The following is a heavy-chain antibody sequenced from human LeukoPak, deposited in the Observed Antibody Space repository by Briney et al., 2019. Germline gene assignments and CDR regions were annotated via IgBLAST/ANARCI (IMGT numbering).Heavy chain of an antibody. V-gene: IGHV1-2*06. Sequence: ASVKVSRKASGYTFTGYYMHWVRQAPGQGLEWMARINPNSGGTNYAQKFQGRVTMTRDTSISTAYMELSRLRSDDTAVYYCARELDYYDSSSPADYWGQGTLVTVSS. D-gene: IGHD3-22*01. CDR2: INPNSGGT. CDR3: ARELDYYDSSSPADY. CDR1: GYTFTGYY. J-gene: IGHJ4*02.